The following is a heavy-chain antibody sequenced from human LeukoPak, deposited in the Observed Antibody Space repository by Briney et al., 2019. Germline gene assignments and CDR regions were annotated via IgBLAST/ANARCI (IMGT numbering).Heavy chain of an antibody. D-gene: IGHD3-10*01. V-gene: IGHV1-2*02. J-gene: IGHJ3*02. CDR2: ITPNSGGT. CDR1: GYTFTGYY. Sequence: ASVKVSCKASGYTFTGYYMHWVRQAPGQGLEWMGWITPNSGGTNYAQKFQGRVTMTRDTSISTAYMELSRLRSDDTAVYYCARAPNPVLLWFGDAFDIWGQGTMVTVSS. CDR3: ARAPNPVLLWFGDAFDI.